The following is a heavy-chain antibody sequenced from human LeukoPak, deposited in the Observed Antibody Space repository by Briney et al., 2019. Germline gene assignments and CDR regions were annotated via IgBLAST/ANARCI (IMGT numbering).Heavy chain of an antibody. Sequence: PGGSLRLSCEASGFTFTTYSMTWVRQAPGKGLEWVSIISSGSSAIFSADALKGRFTISRDDAKNLLYLDMNSLRAEDTAVYYCARGGVYSSGWYVDYWGQGTLVTVSS. CDR3: ARGGVYSSGWYVDY. J-gene: IGHJ4*02. CDR2: ISSGSSAI. CDR1: GFTFTTYS. D-gene: IGHD6-19*01. V-gene: IGHV3-21*01.